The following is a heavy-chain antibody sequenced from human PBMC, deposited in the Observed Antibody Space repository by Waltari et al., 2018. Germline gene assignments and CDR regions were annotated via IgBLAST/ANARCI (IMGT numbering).Heavy chain of an antibody. Sequence: QLQLQESGPGLVKPSETLSLTCTVSGGSISRSNYYWGWIRQPPGKGLDWISGIYHRGGTYETPSLNSRVTISVDTSTNQFSLKLTSVTAADTAVYYCARIYGSGSPIPSVDYWGQGTLVTVSS. D-gene: IGHD3-10*01. CDR3: ARIYGSGSPIPSVDY. CDR2: IYHRGGT. J-gene: IGHJ4*02. V-gene: IGHV4-39*01. CDR1: GGSISRSNYY.